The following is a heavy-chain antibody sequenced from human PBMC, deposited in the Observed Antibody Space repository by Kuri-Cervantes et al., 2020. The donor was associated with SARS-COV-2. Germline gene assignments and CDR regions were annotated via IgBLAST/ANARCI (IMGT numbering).Heavy chain of an antibody. V-gene: IGHV3-23*01. CDR3: AKGVAAADSHYFDY. J-gene: IGHJ4*02. CDR2: ISGSGGST. CDR1: GFTFSSYA. Sequence: ETLSLTCAASGFTFSSYAMSWVRQAPGKGLEWVSAISGSGGSTYYADSVKGRFTISRDNSKNTLYLQMNSLRAEDTAVYYCAKGVAAADSHYFDYWGQGTLVTVSS. D-gene: IGHD6-13*01.